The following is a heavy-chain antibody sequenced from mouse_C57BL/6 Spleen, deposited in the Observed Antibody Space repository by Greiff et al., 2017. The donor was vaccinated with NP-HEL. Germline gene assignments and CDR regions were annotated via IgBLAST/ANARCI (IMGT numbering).Heavy chain of an antibody. Sequence: EVQLQQSGPELVKPGASVKISCKASGYTFTDYYMNWVKQSHGKSLEWIGDINPNNGGTSYNQKFKGKATLTVDKSSSTAYMELRSLTSEDSAVYYCAREGETSWERDYWGQGTTLTVSS. V-gene: IGHV1-26*01. CDR2: INPNNGGT. CDR1: GYTFTDYY. J-gene: IGHJ2*01. D-gene: IGHD4-1*01. CDR3: AREGETSWERDY.